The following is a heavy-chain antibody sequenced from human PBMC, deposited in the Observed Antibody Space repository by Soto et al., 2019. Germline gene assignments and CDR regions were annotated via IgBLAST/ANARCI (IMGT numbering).Heavy chain of an antibody. D-gene: IGHD3-3*01. J-gene: IGHJ3*02. Sequence: PGESLKISCKGSGYSFTNYWIGWVRQKPGKGLEWMGTIFPGDSDTRYSPSFQGQVTISADRSTSTAYLQWSSLKASDTAMYYCARPRITTDAFDIWGQGTMVTVSS. CDR3: ARPRITTDAFDI. CDR1: GYSFTNYW. CDR2: IFPGDSDT. V-gene: IGHV5-51*01.